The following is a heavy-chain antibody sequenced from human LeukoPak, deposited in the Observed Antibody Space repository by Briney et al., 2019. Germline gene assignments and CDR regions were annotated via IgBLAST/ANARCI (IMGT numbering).Heavy chain of an antibody. D-gene: IGHD6-19*01. Sequence: GGSLRLSCAASGFTFSNYDMHWVRQAPGKGLEWVAVIWFDGSNKFYADSVKGRFTITRDNSKNTLYLQMNSLRAEDTAVYYCASSAGALIDCWGQGTLVIVSS. CDR1: GFTFSNYD. V-gene: IGHV3-33*01. CDR3: ASSAGALIDC. J-gene: IGHJ4*02. CDR2: IWFDGSNK.